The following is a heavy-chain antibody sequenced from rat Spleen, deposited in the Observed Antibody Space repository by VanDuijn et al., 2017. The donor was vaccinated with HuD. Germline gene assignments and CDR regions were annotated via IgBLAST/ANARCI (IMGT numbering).Heavy chain of an antibody. CDR2: VTNTGGGT. D-gene: IGHD2-7*01. CDR1: GFTFNNYW. Sequence: EVQLVESGGGLVQPGRSLKLSCVASGFTFNNYWMTWIRQAPGKGLEWVASVTNTGGGTYYPDSVKGRFTISRDNAKNTLYLQMNSLRSEDTATYYCARRGYLSNWYFDFWGPGIMVTVSS. V-gene: IGHV5-31*01. CDR3: ARRGYLSNWYFDF. J-gene: IGHJ1*01.